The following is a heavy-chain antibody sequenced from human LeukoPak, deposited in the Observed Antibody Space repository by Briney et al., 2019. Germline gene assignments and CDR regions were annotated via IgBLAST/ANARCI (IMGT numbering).Heavy chain of an antibody. D-gene: IGHD3-10*01. CDR2: ISGSGGST. Sequence: GGSLRLSCAASGFTFSNYAMRWVRQAPGKGLEWVSAISGSGGSTYYADSVKGRFTISRDNSKNTLYLQMNSLRAEDTAVYYCAKDYYGSGIYDAFDIWGQGTVVTVSS. J-gene: IGHJ3*02. V-gene: IGHV3-23*01. CDR1: GFTFSNYA. CDR3: AKDYYGSGIYDAFDI.